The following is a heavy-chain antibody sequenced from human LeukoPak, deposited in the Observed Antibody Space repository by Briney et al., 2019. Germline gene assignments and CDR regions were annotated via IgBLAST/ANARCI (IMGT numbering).Heavy chain of an antibody. CDR1: GGSFSGYY. D-gene: IGHD4-17*01. Sequence: SETLSLTCAVYGGSFSGYYWSWLRQPPGKGLEWIGEINHSGSTNYNPSLKSRVTISVDTSKNQFSLKLSSVTAADTAVYYCARGEEFGSGDYGVRWYFDLWGRGTLVTVSS. J-gene: IGHJ2*01. CDR3: ARGEEFGSGDYGVRWYFDL. V-gene: IGHV4-34*01. CDR2: INHSGST.